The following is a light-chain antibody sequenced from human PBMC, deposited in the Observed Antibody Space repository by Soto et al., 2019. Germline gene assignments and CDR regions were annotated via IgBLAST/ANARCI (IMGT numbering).Light chain of an antibody. CDR2: LGS. J-gene: IGKJ1*01. V-gene: IGKV2-28*01. Sequence: DIVMTQSPLSLPVTPGEPASISCRSSQNLMHSNGYNYLDWYLQKPGQSPQLLIHLGSNRASGVPDRFSGRGSGTDFNLKISRVEAEDVGVYYCMQTLQTPTFGQGTKVEIK. CDR1: QNLMHSNGYNY. CDR3: MQTLQTPT.